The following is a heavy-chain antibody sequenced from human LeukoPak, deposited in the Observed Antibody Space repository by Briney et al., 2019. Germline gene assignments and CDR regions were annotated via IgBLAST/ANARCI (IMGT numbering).Heavy chain of an antibody. CDR2: ISSSSSYI. D-gene: IGHD6-13*01. CDR1: GFTFSSYS. CDR3: ARDLASMAAAKDYSKTFDY. J-gene: IGHJ4*02. Sequence: KSGGSLRLSCAASGFTFSSYSMNWVRQAPGKGLEWVSSISSSSSYIYYADSVKGRFTISRDNAKNSLYLQMNSLRAEDTAVYYCARDLASMAAAKDYSKTFDYWGQGTLVTVSS. V-gene: IGHV3-21*01.